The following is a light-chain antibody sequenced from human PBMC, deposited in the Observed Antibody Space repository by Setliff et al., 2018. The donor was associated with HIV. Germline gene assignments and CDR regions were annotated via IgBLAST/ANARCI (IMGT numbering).Light chain of an antibody. J-gene: IGLJ2*01. V-gene: IGLV2-23*02. Sequence: QSVLTQPASVSGSPGQSNTISCTGSSSDIGDYESVSWYQQHPGEVPKLMIYDVTKRTSGVSNRFSASKSGNTASLTISGRQAEDDAHYYFCSYAGGDTWIFGGGTKVTV. CDR1: SSDIGDYES. CDR3: CSYAGGDTWI. CDR2: DVT.